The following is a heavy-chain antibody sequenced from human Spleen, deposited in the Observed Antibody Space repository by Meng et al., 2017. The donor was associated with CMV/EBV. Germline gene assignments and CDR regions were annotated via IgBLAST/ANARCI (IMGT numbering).Heavy chain of an antibody. D-gene: IGHD3-3*01. Sequence: GESLKISCAVSGFTFSDYTMHWVRQAPGKGVEWVSDISYDGSNKYCADSVKSRFTISRDNSKNTLYLQMSSLRAEYTAVYYCARGSLPRRHTIFGVVNGMDVWGQGTTVTVSS. CDR2: ISYDGSNK. J-gene: IGHJ6*02. CDR3: ARGSLPRRHTIFGVVNGMDV. CDR1: GFTFSDYT. V-gene: IGHV3-30*04.